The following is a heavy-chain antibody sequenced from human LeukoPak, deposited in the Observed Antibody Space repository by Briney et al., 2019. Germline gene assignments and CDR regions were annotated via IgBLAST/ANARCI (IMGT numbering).Heavy chain of an antibody. CDR2: IGTTGDT. J-gene: IGHJ5*02. V-gene: IGHV3-13*01. D-gene: IGHD2-2*01. CDR1: GFTFSSYD. Sequence: GGSLRLSCAASGFTFSSYDMHWVRQPTGKGLEWVSGIGTTGDTYYPGSVKGRFTISRENAKNSLYLQMSSLRAGDTAVYYCVRAVGGYCSNTTCETWFDPWAREPRSPSPQ. CDR3: VRAVGGYCSNTTCETWFDP.